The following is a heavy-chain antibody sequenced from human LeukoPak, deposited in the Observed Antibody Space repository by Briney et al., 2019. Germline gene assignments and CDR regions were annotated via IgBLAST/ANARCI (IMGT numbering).Heavy chain of an antibody. V-gene: IGHV3-7*01. D-gene: IGHD4-11*01. CDR1: GFIFSNSY. CDR3: ARLLCHVTTYDY. CDR2: LWPDGSDI. Sequence: GGSLRLSCAASGFIFSNSYMSWVRQAPSKGLEWVATLWPDGSDIYYLDSVKGRFTISRDNAEKSLYLHMNSLTVEDTAVYYCARLLCHVTTYDYWGQGTLVTVSS. J-gene: IGHJ4*02.